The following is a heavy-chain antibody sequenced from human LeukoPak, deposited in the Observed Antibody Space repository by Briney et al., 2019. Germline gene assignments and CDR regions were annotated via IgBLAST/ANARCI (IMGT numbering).Heavy chain of an antibody. CDR1: GHTLNDLS. CDR2: FDPEYAET. Sequence: ASVKVSCKISGHTLNDLSIHWVRQAPGKGLEWMGGFDPEYAETNYAPKFQGRVSMTEDTATDTTYMELSSLRSEDTAVYYCTTDWFNFDIMTGYQRSVDAFDVWGQGTMVTVSS. D-gene: IGHD3-9*01. CDR3: TTDWFNFDIMTGYQRSVDAFDV. V-gene: IGHV1-24*01. J-gene: IGHJ3*01.